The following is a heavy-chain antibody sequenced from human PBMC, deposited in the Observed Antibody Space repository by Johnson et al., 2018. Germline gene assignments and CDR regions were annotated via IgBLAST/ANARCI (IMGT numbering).Heavy chain of an antibody. Sequence: SLRLSCAASGFTVSSNYMSWVRQAPGKGLEWVSVIYSGGSTYYADSVQGRFTIPRDNSKNTLYLQMNSLRAEDTAVYYFARALVVPAAILYYYYGMDVWGQGTTVTVSS. CDR2: IYSGGST. V-gene: IGHV3-53*01. J-gene: IGHJ6*02. CDR1: GFTVSSNY. D-gene: IGHD2-2*01. CDR3: ARALVVPAAILYYYYGMDV.